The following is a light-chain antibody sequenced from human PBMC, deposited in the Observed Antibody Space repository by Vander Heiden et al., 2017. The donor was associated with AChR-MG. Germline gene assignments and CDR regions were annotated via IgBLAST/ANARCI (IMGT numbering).Light chain of an antibody. J-gene: IGKJ1*01. CDR3: QQYDEWPDPGT. CDR1: QSVGNS. CDR2: LAS. V-gene: IGKV3-15*01. Sequence: TQFPTTLSVSPGDSATLSCRASQSVGNSVAWFQQSPGQAPRLLVYLASTRAAGVPDRFSGSGSGTDFTLTISSLRSEDIAVYYCQQYDEWPDPGTFGQGTKVEIQ.